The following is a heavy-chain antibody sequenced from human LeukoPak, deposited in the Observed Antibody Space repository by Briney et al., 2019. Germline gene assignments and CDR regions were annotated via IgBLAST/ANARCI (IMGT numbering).Heavy chain of an antibody. CDR3: AKGPPEYCSGGSCHSGRNWIDP. J-gene: IGHJ5*02. CDR1: GYIFSGYY. Sequence: ASVKVSCKASGYIFSGYYMHWLRQAPGQGLEWMGWINPNSGGADYAQKFQGRVTMTRGTSISTAYMALSRLRSDDTAVYYCAKGPPEYCSGGSCHSGRNWIDPWGQGTLVTVSS. CDR2: INPNSGGA. V-gene: IGHV1-2*02. D-gene: IGHD2-15*01.